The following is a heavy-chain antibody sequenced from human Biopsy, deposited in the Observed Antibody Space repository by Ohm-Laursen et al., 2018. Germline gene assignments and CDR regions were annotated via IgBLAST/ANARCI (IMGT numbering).Heavy chain of an antibody. CDR3: AKDRYNYTPIGGFSMDV. J-gene: IGHJ6*02. D-gene: IGHD5-18*01. CDR2: IFYDGSNT. Sequence: SLRLSCSASGFTFNNYGTQWVRQAPGKGLEWVAFIFYDGSNTYYADSAKGRFTISRDNSRDTLYLQMSSLRAEDTAVYYCAKDRYNYTPIGGFSMDVWDQGTTVTVSS. CDR1: GFTFNNYG. V-gene: IGHV3-30*18.